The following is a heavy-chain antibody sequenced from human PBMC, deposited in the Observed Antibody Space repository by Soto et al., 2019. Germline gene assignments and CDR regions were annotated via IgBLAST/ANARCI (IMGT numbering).Heavy chain of an antibody. D-gene: IGHD6-6*01. Sequence: QVQLVQSGAEVKKPGASVKVSCKASGYTFTGYYMHWVRKAPGQGLAWMGWINTNSGGTNYAQKFQGRVTMNRDTSISTAYMELSRLRSDDTAVYYCARERLSEYSSSSDYYGMDVWGQGTTVTVSS. V-gene: IGHV1-2*02. CDR1: GYTFTGYY. J-gene: IGHJ6*02. CDR3: ARERLSEYSSSSDYYGMDV. CDR2: INTNSGGT.